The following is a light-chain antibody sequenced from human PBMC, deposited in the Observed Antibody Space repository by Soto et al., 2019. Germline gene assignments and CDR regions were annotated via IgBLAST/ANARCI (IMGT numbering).Light chain of an antibody. CDR1: SSEVGGYNY. J-gene: IGLJ1*01. V-gene: IGLV2-14*01. CDR2: DVS. Sequence: QSVLTQPASVSGSPGQSITISCTGTSSEVGGYNYVSWYQQHPGKAPKFMIYDVSNRPSGVSNRFSGSKSGNTASLTISWLQAEDEADYYCCSYTTSNTRQIVFGTGTKVTVL. CDR3: CSYTTSNTRQIV.